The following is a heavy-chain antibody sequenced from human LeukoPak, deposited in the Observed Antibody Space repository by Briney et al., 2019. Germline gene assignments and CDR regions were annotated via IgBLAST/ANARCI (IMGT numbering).Heavy chain of an antibody. Sequence: SVKVSCKASGGTFSSDAIGWVRQAPGQGLEWMGRIIPILGIANYAQKFQGRVTITADRSTSTAYMELSSLRSEDTAVYYCAREGGTGGTAMVLTMGYYFDYWGQGTLVTVSS. D-gene: IGHD5-18*01. V-gene: IGHV1-69*04. J-gene: IGHJ4*02. CDR2: IIPILGIA. CDR3: AREGGTGGTAMVLTMGYYFDY. CDR1: GGTFSSDA.